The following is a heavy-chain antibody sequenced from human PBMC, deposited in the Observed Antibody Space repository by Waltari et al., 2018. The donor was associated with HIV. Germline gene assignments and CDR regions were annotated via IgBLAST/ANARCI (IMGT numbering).Heavy chain of an antibody. J-gene: IGHJ6*02. CDR3: ARDRARTTDYYYYGMDV. CDR2: TNPNSGCT. CDR1: GYTFTGYY. V-gene: IGHV1-2*02. Sequence: QVQLVQSGAEVKKPGASVKVSCKASGYTFTGYYMHWVRQAPGQGLEWMGWTNPNSGCTNYAQRCHGRVTVTRDTAISTAYMGLSRLRSDDTAVYYCARDRARTTDYYYYGMDVWGQGTTVTVSS. D-gene: IGHD1-7*01.